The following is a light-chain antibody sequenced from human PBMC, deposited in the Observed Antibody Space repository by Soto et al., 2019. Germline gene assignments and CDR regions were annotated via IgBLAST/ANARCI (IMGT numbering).Light chain of an antibody. V-gene: IGKV3-11*01. J-gene: IGKJ4*01. Sequence: EIVLTQSPATLSLSPGERATLSCRTSQSVGRNLAWYQQKAGQAPRLLMYDTSNSATGIPARFSGSGSGTDFTLTIITLEPEDFGVYYCQTRSNWPLTFGGGTKVEIK. CDR2: DTS. CDR3: QTRSNWPLT. CDR1: QSVGRN.